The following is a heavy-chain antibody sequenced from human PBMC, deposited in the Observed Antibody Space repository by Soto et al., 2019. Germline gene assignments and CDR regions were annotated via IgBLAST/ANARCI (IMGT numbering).Heavy chain of an antibody. Sequence: GESLKISCKGSGNTFTSHWIGWVRQMPGKGLEWMGIIHVGDSETRYSPPFQGQVTISADKPISTAYLQWSSLKASDTAMYYCASQYCSSGTCYFDYWGQGTLVTVSS. J-gene: IGHJ4*02. CDR3: ASQYCSSGTCYFDY. CDR1: GNTFTSHW. V-gene: IGHV5-51*01. D-gene: IGHD2-15*01. CDR2: IHVGDSET.